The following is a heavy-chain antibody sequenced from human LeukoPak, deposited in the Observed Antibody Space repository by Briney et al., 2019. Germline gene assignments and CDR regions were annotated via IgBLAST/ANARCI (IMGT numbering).Heavy chain of an antibody. D-gene: IGHD2-2*01. V-gene: IGHV4-59*08. CDR2: IYYSGST. CDR1: GGSISSYY. J-gene: IGHJ6*02. CDR3: ARQGYCSSTSCLVDYYYGMDV. Sequence: SETLSLTCTVSGGSISSYYWSWIRQPPGKGLEWIGYIYYSGSTNYNPSLKSRVTISVDTSKNQFSLKLSSVTAADTAVYYCARQGYCSSTSCLVDYYYGMDVWGQGTTVTVSS.